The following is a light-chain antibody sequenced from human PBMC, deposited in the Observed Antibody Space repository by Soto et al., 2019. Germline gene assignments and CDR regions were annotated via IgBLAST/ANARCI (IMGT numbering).Light chain of an antibody. CDR3: SSYTSANTIE. J-gene: IGLJ2*01. V-gene: IGLV2-14*03. CDR2: DVS. Sequence: QSVLTQPASVSGSPGQSIAISCTGSSSDVGGYNYVSWYQQYPGKSPKLIIYDVSLRPSGVSDRFSGSKSGNTASLTISGLQAEDEADYYCSSYTSANTIEIGGGTQLTVL. CDR1: SSDVGGYNY.